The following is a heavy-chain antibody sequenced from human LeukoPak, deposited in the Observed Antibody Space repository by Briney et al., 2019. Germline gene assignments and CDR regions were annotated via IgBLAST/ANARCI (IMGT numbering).Heavy chain of an antibody. CDR1: GGTFSSYA. Sequence: SVKVSCKASGGTFSSYAISWVRQAPGQGLEWMGGIIPIFGTANYAQKFQGRVTITADESTSTAYMELSSLRSEDTAVYYCAGGTYYYDSSGYSADYWGQGTLVTVSS. D-gene: IGHD3-22*01. J-gene: IGHJ4*02. V-gene: IGHV1-69*13. CDR3: AGGTYYYDSSGYSADY. CDR2: IIPIFGTA.